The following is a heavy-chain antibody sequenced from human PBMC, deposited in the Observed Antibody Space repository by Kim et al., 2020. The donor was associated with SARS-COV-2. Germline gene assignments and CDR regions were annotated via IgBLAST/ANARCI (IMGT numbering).Heavy chain of an antibody. J-gene: IGHJ4*02. CDR1: GFTFSSYA. D-gene: IGHD3-22*01. CDR3: AREVYYPGYYFDY. V-gene: IGHV3-30-3*01. CDR2: ISYDGSNK. Sequence: GGSLRLSCAASGFTFSSYAMHWVRQAPGKGLEWVAVISYDGSNKYYADSVKGRFTISRDNSKNTLYLQMNSLRAEDTAVYYCAREVYYPGYYFDYWGQGTLVTVSS.